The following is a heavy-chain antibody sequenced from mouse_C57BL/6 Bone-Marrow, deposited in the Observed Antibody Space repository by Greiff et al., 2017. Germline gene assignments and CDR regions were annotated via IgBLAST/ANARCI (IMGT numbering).Heavy chain of an antibody. Sequence: EVHLVESGGGLVKPGGSLKLSCAASGFTFSSYAMSWVRQTPEKRLEWVATISDGGSYTYYPDNVKGRFTISRDNAKNNLYLQMSHLKSEDTAMYYCASDYYGSSPFAYWGQGTLVTVSA. D-gene: IGHD1-1*01. CDR2: ISDGGSYT. CDR1: GFTFSSYA. J-gene: IGHJ3*01. CDR3: ASDYYGSSPFAY. V-gene: IGHV5-4*01.